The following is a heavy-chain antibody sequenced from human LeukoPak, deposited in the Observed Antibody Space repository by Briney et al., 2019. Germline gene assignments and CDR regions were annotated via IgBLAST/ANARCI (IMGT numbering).Heavy chain of an antibody. D-gene: IGHD2-2*01. CDR3: ARDLSSSTSCYSY. Sequence: PGGSLRLXCAASGFTFSSHSMKWVRQTPGKGLESVSSISPSGNYIYYADSLEGRFTISRDNARNSLYLQMNSLRAEDTAVYYCARDLSSSTSCYSYWGQGTLVTVSS. CDR2: ISPSGNYI. V-gene: IGHV3-21*01. J-gene: IGHJ4*02. CDR1: GFTFSSHS.